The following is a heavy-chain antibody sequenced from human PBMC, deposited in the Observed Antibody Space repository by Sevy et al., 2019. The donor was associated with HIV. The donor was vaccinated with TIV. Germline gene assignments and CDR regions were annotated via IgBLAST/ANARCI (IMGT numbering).Heavy chain of an antibody. CDR2: ISGSGGST. V-gene: IGHV3-23*01. Sequence: GGSLRLSCAASGFTFSSYAMSWVRQAPGKGLEWVSAISGSGGSTYYADSVKGRFTISRENSKNTLYLQMNSLRAEDTAVYYCAKIGFGESYYFDYWGQGTLVTVSS. J-gene: IGHJ4*02. CDR1: GFTFSSYA. D-gene: IGHD3-10*01. CDR3: AKIGFGESYYFDY.